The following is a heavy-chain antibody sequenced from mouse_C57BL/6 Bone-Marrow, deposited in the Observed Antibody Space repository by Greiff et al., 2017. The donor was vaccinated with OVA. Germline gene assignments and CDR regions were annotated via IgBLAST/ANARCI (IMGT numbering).Heavy chain of an antibody. D-gene: IGHD2-4*01. J-gene: IGHJ1*03. Sequence: QVQLQQPGAELVMPGASVKLSCKASGYTFTSYLMHWVKQRPGQGLEWIGEIDPSDSYTNYNQKFKGKSTLTVDKSSSTAYMQLSSLTSEDSAVYYCARIYYDPWYFDVWGTGTTVTVSS. V-gene: IGHV1-69*01. CDR2: IDPSDSYT. CDR1: GYTFTSYL. CDR3: ARIYYDPWYFDV.